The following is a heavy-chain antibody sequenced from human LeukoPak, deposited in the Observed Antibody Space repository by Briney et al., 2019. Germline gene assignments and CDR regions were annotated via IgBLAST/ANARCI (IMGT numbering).Heavy chain of an antibody. CDR3: ARRAAAGNNWFDP. V-gene: IGHV4-39*01. CDR2: IYYSGST. J-gene: IGHJ5*02. Sequence: SETLSLTCAVYGGSFSSYYWGWIRQPPGKGLEWIGSIYYSGSTYYNPSLKSRVTISVDTSKNQFSLKLSSVTAADTAVYYCARRAAAGNNWFDPWGQGTLVTVSS. D-gene: IGHD6-13*01. CDR1: GGSFSSYY.